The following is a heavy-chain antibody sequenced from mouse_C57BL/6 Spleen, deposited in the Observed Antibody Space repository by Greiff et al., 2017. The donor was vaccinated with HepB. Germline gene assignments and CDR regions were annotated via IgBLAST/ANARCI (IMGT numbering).Heavy chain of an antibody. J-gene: IGHJ1*03. CDR2: IDPNSGGT. V-gene: IGHV1-72*01. CDR3: ARGADITTVVGGV. CDR1: GYTFTSYW. Sequence: QVHVKQPGAELVKPGASVKLSCKASGYTFTSYWMHWVKQRPGRGLEWIGRIDPNSGGTKYNEKFKSKATLTVDKPSSTAYMQLSSLTSEDSAVYYCARGADITTVVGGVWGTGTTVTVSS. D-gene: IGHD1-1*01.